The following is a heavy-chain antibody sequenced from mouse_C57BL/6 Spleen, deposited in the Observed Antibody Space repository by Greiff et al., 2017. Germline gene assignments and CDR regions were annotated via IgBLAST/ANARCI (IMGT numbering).Heavy chain of an antibody. V-gene: IGHV1-64*01. CDR1: GYTFTSYW. CDR2: IHPNSGST. J-gene: IGHJ2*01. CDR3: AKGDGNYLYYFDD. Sequence: VQLQQPGAELVKPGASVKLSCKASGYTFTSYWMHWVKQRPGQGLEWIGMIHPNSGSTNYNEKFKSKATLTVDKSSSTAYMQLSSLTSEDSAVYCYAKGDGNYLYYFDDWSRGKALAVSS. D-gene: IGHD2-1*01.